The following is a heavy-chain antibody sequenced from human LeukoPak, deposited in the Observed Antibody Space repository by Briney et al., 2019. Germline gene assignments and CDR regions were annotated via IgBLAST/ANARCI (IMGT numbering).Heavy chain of an antibody. CDR3: ARQELLWFGELLTFDY. D-gene: IGHD3-10*01. CDR2: ISSSSSTI. Sequence: GGSLRLSCAASGFTFSSYSMNWVRQAPGKGLEWVSYISSSSSTIYYADSVKGRFTISRGNAKNSLYLQMNSLRAEDTAVYYCARQELLWFGELLTFDYWGQGTLVTVSS. J-gene: IGHJ4*02. CDR1: GFTFSSYS. V-gene: IGHV3-48*01.